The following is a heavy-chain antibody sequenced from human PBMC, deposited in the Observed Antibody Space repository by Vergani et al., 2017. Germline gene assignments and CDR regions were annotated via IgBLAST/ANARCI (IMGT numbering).Heavy chain of an antibody. J-gene: IGHJ3*02. CDR1: GFIFSEQY. Sequence: EVQVVESGGGLVQPGGSLRLSCAASGFIFSEQYMDWVRQATGKGLEWGGRIRNKANDYTTKYAASVKGRFTISRDDSKSYLYLQMNSLQTEDTALYYCVRVKGSNWNDHLYDIWGQGTLVTVAS. CDR3: VRVKGSNWNDHLYDI. D-gene: IGHD1-1*01. V-gene: IGHV3-72*01. CDR2: IRNKANDYTT.